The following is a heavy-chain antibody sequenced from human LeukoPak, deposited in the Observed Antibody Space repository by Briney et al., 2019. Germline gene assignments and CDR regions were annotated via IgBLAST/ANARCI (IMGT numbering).Heavy chain of an antibody. CDR2: MNPNSGNT. CDR3: ARNGGNSRFLGRDGYNARRLHWYFDL. D-gene: IGHD5-24*01. J-gene: IGHJ2*01. Sequence: ASVKVSCKASGYTFTSYDINWVRQATGQGLEWMGWMNPNSGNTGYAQKFQGRVTMTRNTSISTAYMELSSLRSEDTAVYYCARNGGNSRFLGRDGYNARRLHWYFDLWGRGTLVTVSS. CDR1: GYTFTSYD. V-gene: IGHV1-8*01.